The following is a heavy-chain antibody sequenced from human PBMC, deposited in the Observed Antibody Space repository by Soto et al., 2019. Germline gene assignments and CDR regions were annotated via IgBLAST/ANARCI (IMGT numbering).Heavy chain of an antibody. CDR3: ARSGIVVVPAAISYYYGMDV. Sequence: PGGSLRLSCAASGFTFSSYEMNWVRQAPGKGLEWVSYISSSGSTIYYADSVKGRFTISRDNAKNSLYLQMNSLRAEDTAVYYCARSGIVVVPAAISYYYGMDVWGQGTTVTVSS. D-gene: IGHD2-2*01. J-gene: IGHJ6*02. CDR2: ISSSGSTI. CDR1: GFTFSSYE. V-gene: IGHV3-48*03.